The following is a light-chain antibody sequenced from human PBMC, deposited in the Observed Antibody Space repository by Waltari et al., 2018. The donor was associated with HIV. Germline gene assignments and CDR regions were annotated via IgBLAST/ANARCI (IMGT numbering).Light chain of an antibody. CDR3: QQYDDWPPIT. V-gene: IGKV3-15*01. CDR2: DSS. Sequence: MTQSPATLSASLGDRVTLSCWAGQTVNTNFAWYQQRPGQSPRLLIFDSSTRATGVPDRFSGSGSGTEFTLTINSLQTDDVGVYYCQQYDDWPPITFGQGTRLEIK. CDR1: QTVNTN. J-gene: IGKJ5*01.